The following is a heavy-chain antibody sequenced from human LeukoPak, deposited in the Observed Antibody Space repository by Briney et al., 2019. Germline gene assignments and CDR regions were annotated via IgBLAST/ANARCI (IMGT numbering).Heavy chain of an antibody. J-gene: IGHJ5*02. D-gene: IGHD5/OR15-5a*01. CDR1: GGSISSYY. CDR3: ARGVLNWFDP. V-gene: IGHV4-59*01. Sequence: SETLSLTCTVSGGSISSYYWSCIRQPPGKGLEWIGYIYYSGSTNYNPSLKSRVTISVDTSKNQFSLKLSSVTAADTAVYYCARGVLNWFDPWGQGTLVTVSS. CDR2: IYYSGST.